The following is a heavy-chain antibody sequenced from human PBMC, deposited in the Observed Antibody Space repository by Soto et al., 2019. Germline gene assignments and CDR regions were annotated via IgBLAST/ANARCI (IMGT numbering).Heavy chain of an antibody. CDR3: ASLEYYYGSGSSYNWFDP. J-gene: IGHJ5*02. Sequence: SETLSLTCAVSSGSISSSNWWSWVRQPPGKGLEWIGEIYHSGSTNYNPSLKSRVTISVDKSKNQFSLKLSSVTAAGTAVYYCASLEYYYGSGSSYNWFDPWGQGTLVTVSS. D-gene: IGHD3-10*01. CDR2: IYHSGST. CDR1: SGSISSSNW. V-gene: IGHV4-4*02.